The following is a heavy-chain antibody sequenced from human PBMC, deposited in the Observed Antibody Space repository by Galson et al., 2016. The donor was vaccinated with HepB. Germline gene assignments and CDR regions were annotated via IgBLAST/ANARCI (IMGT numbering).Heavy chain of an antibody. CDR3: GTNVTIFGVAEEMNAFDI. V-gene: IGHV3-64D*06. D-gene: IGHD3-3*01. CDR1: GFTFSSYA. CDR2: ISSNGGST. J-gene: IGHJ3*02. Sequence: SLRLSCAASGFTFSSYAMHWVRQAPGKGLEYVSAISSNGGSTYYADSVKGRFTISRDNSKNTLYLQMSSLRAEDTAVYYCGTNVTIFGVAEEMNAFDIWGQGTMVTVSS.